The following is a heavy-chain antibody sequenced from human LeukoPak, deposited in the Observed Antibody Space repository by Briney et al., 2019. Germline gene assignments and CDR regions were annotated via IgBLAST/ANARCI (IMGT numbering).Heavy chain of an antibody. Sequence: GGSLRLSCAASGFTFSSYSMNWVRQAPGKGLEWVSYISYCSTTIQYADSVKGRFTISRDNTKNSVFLQMNSLRAEDTAVYYCTREEHLVSGCWGQGTLVIVSS. D-gene: IGHD6-13*01. J-gene: IGHJ4*02. CDR3: TREEHLVSGC. CDR2: ISYCSTTI. V-gene: IGHV3-48*04. CDR1: GFTFSSYS.